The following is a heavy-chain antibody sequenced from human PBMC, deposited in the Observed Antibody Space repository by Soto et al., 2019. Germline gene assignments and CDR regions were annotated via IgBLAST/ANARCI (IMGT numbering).Heavy chain of an antibody. CDR2: TTASNTHT. CDR3: ARGGYSRGYHY. J-gene: IGHJ4*02. V-gene: IGHV1-18*04. CDR1: GYTFTSFD. Sequence: QVQLLQSGTEVKEPGASVKVSCKASGYTFTSFDISWVRQAPGQGLEWVGWTTASNTHTNYAQKLQGRVPLTTDTSTTTAYLELRSLRSEDTAIYYCARGGYSRGYHYWGQGTLVTVSS. D-gene: IGHD3-22*01.